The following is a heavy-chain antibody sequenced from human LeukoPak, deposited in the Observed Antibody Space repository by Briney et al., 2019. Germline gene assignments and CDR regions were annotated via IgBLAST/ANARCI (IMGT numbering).Heavy chain of an antibody. D-gene: IGHD6-6*01. CDR1: GFTFSSYS. V-gene: IGHV3-21*01. CDR3: ARDTSGSSSLFDY. CDR2: ISSSSSYI. J-gene: IGHJ4*02. Sequence: GGSLRLSCAASGFTFSSYSMNWVRQAPGKGLEWVSSISSSSSYIYYADSVKGGFTIYRDNAKNSLYLQMNRLRVEDAAVYYCARDTSGSSSLFDYWGQGTLVTVSS.